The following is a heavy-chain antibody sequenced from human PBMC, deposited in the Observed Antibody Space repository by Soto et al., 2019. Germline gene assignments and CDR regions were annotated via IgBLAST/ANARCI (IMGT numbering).Heavy chain of an antibody. CDR1: GGTFSSYA. CDR2: IIPIFGTA. J-gene: IGHJ3*02. CDR3: ASSYYDSSGYYGDGFES. Sequence: QVQLVQSGAEVKKPGSSVKVSCKASGGTFSSYAISWVRQAPGQGLEWMGGIIPIFGTANYAQKFQGRVTMTSDEATSTAYIELSSRRSEDTAVYFCASSYYDSSGYYGDGFESWGQGTMVGV. V-gene: IGHV1-69*01. D-gene: IGHD3-22*01.